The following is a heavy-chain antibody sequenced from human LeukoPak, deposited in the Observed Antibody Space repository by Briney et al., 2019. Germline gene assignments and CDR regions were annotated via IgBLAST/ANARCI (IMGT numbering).Heavy chain of an antibody. V-gene: IGHV1-2*02. CDR1: GYTFTGYY. J-gene: IGHJ4*02. Sequence: ASVKVSCKASGYTFTGYYMHWVRQAPGQGLEWMGWINPNSGGTNYAQKFQGRVTMTRDTSISTAYMELSRLRSDDTAVYYCARGVVPAARGFTAIDYRGQGTLVTVSS. CDR2: INPNSGGT. D-gene: IGHD2-2*01. CDR3: ARGVVPAARGFTAIDY.